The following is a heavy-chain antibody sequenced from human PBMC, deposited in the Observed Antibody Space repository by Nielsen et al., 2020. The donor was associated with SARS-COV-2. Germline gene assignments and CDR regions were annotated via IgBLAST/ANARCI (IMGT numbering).Heavy chain of an antibody. CDR2: INAGNGNT. Sequence: ASVKVSCKASGYIFSSYAIHWVRQDPGQRLEWMGWINAGNGNTKYSQKLQGRVTITRDTSASTVYVELSSLTSEDTAVYYCARPLNDAFDIWGQGTVVTVSP. V-gene: IGHV1-3*01. CDR3: ARPLNDAFDI. CDR1: GYIFSSYA. J-gene: IGHJ3*02.